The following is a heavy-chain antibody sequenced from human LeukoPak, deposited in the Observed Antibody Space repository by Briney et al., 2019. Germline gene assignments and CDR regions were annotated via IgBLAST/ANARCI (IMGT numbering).Heavy chain of an antibody. CDR1: GFTFSSYS. V-gene: IGHV3-48*02. J-gene: IGHJ4*02. CDR2: ISSSSNTI. D-gene: IGHD5-12*01. Sequence: GGSLRLSCAASGFTFSSYSMNWVRQAPGKGLEWVSYISSSSNTIYYADSVRGRFTISRDNAKNSLYLQMNSLRDEDTAVYYCARDILTKQAYSGYDNWGQGTLVTVSS. CDR3: ARDILTKQAYSGYDN.